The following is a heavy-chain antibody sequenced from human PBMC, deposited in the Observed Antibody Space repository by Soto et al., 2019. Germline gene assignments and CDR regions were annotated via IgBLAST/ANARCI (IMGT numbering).Heavy chain of an antibody. CDR1: GFTFSSNG. CDR3: ARDAFAGPGY. Sequence: GGSLRLSCAASGFTFSSNGMNWVRQAPGKGLEWISYITSSSGSTMYYADSVKGRFTISRDNAKNSVYLQMNSLRDEDTAVYYCARDAFAGPGYWGQGTLVTVSS. V-gene: IGHV3-48*02. J-gene: IGHJ4*02. CDR2: ITSSSGSTM. D-gene: IGHD3-16*01.